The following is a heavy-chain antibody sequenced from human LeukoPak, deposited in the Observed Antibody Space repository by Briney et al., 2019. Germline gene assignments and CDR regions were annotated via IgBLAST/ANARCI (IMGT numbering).Heavy chain of an antibody. CDR2: ISSSGSTI. CDR3: ARLRWYLEDAFDI. J-gene: IGHJ3*02. CDR1: GFTFSDYY. V-gene: IGHV3-11*01. D-gene: IGHD4-23*01. Sequence: GGSLRLSCAASGFTFSDYYMSWIRQAPGKGLEWVSYISSSGSTIYYADSVKGRFTISRDNAKNSLYLQMNSLRAEDTAVYYCARLRWYLEDAFDIWGQGTMVTVSS.